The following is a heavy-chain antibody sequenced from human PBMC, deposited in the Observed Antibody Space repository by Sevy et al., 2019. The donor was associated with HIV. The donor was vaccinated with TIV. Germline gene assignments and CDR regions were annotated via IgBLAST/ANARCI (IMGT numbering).Heavy chain of an antibody. CDR2: ISYSGST. CDR3: ARGGGRTDWGMDV. V-gene: IGHV4-59*01. D-gene: IGHD1-1*01. CDR1: GGSISSYY. J-gene: IGHJ6*02. Sequence: SETLSLTCTVSGGSISSYYWSWIRQPPGKGLEWICYISYSGSTNDNPSLRSRVTISIDTSKNQFSLRLSSVSVADTAVYYCARGGGRTDWGMDVWGPGTTVTVSS.